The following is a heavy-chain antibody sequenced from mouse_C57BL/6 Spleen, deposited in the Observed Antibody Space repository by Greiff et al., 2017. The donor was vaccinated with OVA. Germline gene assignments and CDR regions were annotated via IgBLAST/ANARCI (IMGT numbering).Heavy chain of an antibody. D-gene: IGHD2-3*01. CDR1: GYTFTSYW. J-gene: IGHJ4*01. Sequence: QVQLQQPGAELVKPGASVKLSCKASGYTFTSYWMQWVKQRPGQGLEWIGEIDPSDSYTNYNQKFKGKATLPVDTSSSTAYMQLSSLTSEDSAVYYCAREGVYDGYYRYAMDYWGQGTSVTVSS. V-gene: IGHV1-50*01. CDR3: AREGVYDGYYRYAMDY. CDR2: IDPSDSYT.